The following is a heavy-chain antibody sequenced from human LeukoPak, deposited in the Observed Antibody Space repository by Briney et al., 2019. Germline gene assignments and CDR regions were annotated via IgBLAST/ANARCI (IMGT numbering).Heavy chain of an antibody. J-gene: IGHJ4*02. CDR2: ISGSGGST. Sequence: GGSLRLSCAASGFTFSSYAMSWVRQAPGKGLEWVSAISGSGGSTYYADSVKGRFTISRDNAKNSLYLQMNSLRAEDTAVYYCARARVAAAGTGYWGQGTLVTVSS. CDR3: ARARVAAAGTGY. D-gene: IGHD6-13*01. CDR1: GFTFSSYA. V-gene: IGHV3-23*01.